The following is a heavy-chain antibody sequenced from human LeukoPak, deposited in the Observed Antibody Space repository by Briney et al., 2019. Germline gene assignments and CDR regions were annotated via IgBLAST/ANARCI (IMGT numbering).Heavy chain of an antibody. J-gene: IGHJ6*03. CDR1: GGSISVYY. CDR3: ARPRLGSSSGTYYYYMDV. D-gene: IGHD6-6*01. Sequence: SETLSLTCTVSGGSISVYYWSWIRQPPGKGLEWIGYIYTSGNTNFNPSLKSRVTISVDTSKNQFSLKLSSVTAADTAVYYCARPRLGSSSGTYYYYMDVWGKGTTVTVSS. V-gene: IGHV4-4*09. CDR2: IYTSGNT.